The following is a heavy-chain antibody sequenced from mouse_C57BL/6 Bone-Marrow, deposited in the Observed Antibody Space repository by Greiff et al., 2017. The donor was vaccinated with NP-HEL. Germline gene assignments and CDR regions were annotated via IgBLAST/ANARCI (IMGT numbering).Heavy chain of an antibody. D-gene: IGHD1-1*01. V-gene: IGHV3-6*01. CDR1: GYSITSGYY. J-gene: IGHJ2*01. CDR2: ISYDGSN. CDR3: ARITTVVATRGYYFDY. Sequence: EVQLVESGPGLVKPSQSLSLTCSVTGYSITSGYYWNWIRQFPGNKLEWMGYISYDGSNNYNPSLKNRSSITRDTSKNQFFLKLNSVTTEDTATYYCARITTVVATRGYYFDYWGQGTTLTVSS.